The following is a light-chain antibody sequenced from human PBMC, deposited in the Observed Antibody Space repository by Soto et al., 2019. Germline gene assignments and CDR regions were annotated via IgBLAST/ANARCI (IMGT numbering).Light chain of an antibody. CDR2: LNSDGGH. Sequence: QPVLTQSPSASASLGASVKLTCTLTTGHSSYVIAWHQQQPEKGPRYLMKLNSDGGHIKGDGIPDRFSGSSSGAERYLTISSLQSEDEADYYCQTWASGIRVFGGGTKLTVL. V-gene: IGLV4-69*01. J-gene: IGLJ3*02. CDR1: TGHSSYV. CDR3: QTWASGIRV.